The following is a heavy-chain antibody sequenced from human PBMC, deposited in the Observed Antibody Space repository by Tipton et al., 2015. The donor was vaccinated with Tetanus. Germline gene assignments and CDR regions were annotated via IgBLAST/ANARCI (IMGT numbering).Heavy chain of an antibody. CDR3: ARRAGTSRFDY. CDR1: GGSVSSGSYY. J-gene: IGHJ4*02. D-gene: IGHD1-1*01. CDR2: IYYTGST. V-gene: IGHV4-61*01. Sequence: TLSLTCTVSGGSVSSGSYYWSWIQQSPGKGLEWIGYIYYTGSTNYNPSLKSRVTVSVDKSKNQLSLKLRSVTAADTAVYYCARRAGTSRFDYWGQGTLVTVSS.